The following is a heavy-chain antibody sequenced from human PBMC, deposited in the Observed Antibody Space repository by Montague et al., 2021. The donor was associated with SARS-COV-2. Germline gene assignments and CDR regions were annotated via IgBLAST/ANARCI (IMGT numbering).Heavy chain of an antibody. D-gene: IGHD1-26*01. CDR1: GDSITNTHYF. CDR2: IYHNGKT. CDR3: AVELNYFFDY. V-gene: IGHV4-39*01. J-gene: IGHJ4*02. Sequence: SETLSLTCNVSGDSITNTHYFWGWIRQPPGKALGWIGSIYHNGKTYYNPSLERRALLSIDTSKNQLSLRLSAAVASDTAVYYCAVELNYFFDYWGQGFLVSVSS.